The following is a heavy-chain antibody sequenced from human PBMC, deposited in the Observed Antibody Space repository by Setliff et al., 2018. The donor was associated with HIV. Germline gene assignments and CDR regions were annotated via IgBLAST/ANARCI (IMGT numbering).Heavy chain of an antibody. CDR2: INQRGSEK. D-gene: IGHD1-26*01. V-gene: IGHV3-7*01. CDR1: GFIFRNYW. Sequence: PGGSLRLSCAVSGFIFRNYWMTWVRQAPGRGLEWVASINQRGSEKYYVDSVKGRFTISRDDAKNSLYLQMNSLRPEDTAVYYCARGSGSYWGQGTLVTVSS. J-gene: IGHJ4*02. CDR3: ARGSGSY.